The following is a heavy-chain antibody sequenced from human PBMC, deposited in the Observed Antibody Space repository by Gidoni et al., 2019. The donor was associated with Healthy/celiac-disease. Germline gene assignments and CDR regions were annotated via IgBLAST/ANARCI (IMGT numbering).Heavy chain of an antibody. Sequence: QLQLQESGPGLVKPSETLSLTCTVSGGSISSSSYSWGWIRQPPGKGLEWIGSIYYSGGTYYNPSLKSRVTISVDTSKNQFSLKLSSVTAADTAVYYCARLLPPSYCSSTSCYGSYGMDVWGQGTTVTVSS. CDR3: ARLLPPSYCSSTSCYGSYGMDV. D-gene: IGHD2-2*01. CDR1: GGSISSSSYS. V-gene: IGHV4-39*01. CDR2: IYYSGGT. J-gene: IGHJ6*02.